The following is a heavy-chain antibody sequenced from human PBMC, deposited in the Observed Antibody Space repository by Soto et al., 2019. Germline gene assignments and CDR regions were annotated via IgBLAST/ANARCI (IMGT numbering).Heavy chain of an antibody. CDR3: VRQGFGALHGLVDV. V-gene: IGHV4-59*08. J-gene: IGHJ6*02. Sequence: QVQLQESGPGLVKPSETLSLTCTVSGDSVSSYKWSWIRQTPGKGLEWIGYIDNNGGTSYNPSLRSRVTRSVDTSTKQFSLRLNSETAAATAVYYGVRQGFGALHGLVDVWGQGTTVTVSS. D-gene: IGHD3-10*01. CDR2: IDNNGGT. CDR1: GDSVSSYK.